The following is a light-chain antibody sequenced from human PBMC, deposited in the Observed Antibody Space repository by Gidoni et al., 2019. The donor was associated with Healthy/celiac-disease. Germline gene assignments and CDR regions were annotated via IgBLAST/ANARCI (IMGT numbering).Light chain of an antibody. J-gene: IGLJ2*01. V-gene: IGLV2-8*01. Sequence: QSALTQPPSASGSPGQSVTISCTGTSLDVGGYNYVSWYQQHPGKAPKLMIYEVSKRPSGVPDRFSGSKSGNTASLTVSGLQAEDEADYYCSSYAGSNNFGVFGGGTKLTVL. CDR3: SSYAGSNNFGV. CDR1: SLDVGGYNY. CDR2: EVS.